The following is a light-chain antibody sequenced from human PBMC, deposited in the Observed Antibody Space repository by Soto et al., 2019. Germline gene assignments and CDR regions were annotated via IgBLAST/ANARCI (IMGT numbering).Light chain of an antibody. CDR2: AAS. Sequence: AIQMTQSPSSLSASVGDRVTISCRASQVIGNDLAWYQQKPGKAPRLLIFAASNLQSGVPSRFSGSGSGTDFTLTISRLQAEDFATYYCLQFYNFSWTFGQGSKVDIK. CDR1: QVIGND. CDR3: LQFYNFSWT. V-gene: IGKV1-6*01. J-gene: IGKJ1*01.